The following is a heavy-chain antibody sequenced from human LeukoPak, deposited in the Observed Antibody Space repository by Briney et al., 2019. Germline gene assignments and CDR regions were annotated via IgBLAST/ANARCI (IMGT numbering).Heavy chain of an antibody. D-gene: IGHD3-22*01. CDR1: GGSISTYY. J-gene: IGHJ6*02. CDR3: ARAPRGESDAASGFYGMDA. CDR2: SHYSGST. V-gene: IGHV4-59*01. Sequence: SETLSLTCSVSGGSISTYYWTWIRQTPGKGLEWIGYSHYSGSTNYNPSLKSRVTISVDTSKNQFSLRLNSVTAADTAIYYCARAPRGESDAASGFYGMDAWGQGTTVTVSS.